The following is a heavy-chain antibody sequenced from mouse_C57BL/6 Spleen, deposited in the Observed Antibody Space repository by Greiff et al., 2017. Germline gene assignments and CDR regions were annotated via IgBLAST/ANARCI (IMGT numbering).Heavy chain of an antibody. V-gene: IGHV1-52*01. CDR1: GYTFTSYW. CDR3: ARGSSGYAMDY. D-gene: IGHD3-2*02. J-gene: IGHJ4*01. Sequence: VQLQQPGAELVRPGSSVKLSCKASGYTFTSYWMHWVKQRPIQGLEWIGNIDPSDSETPYNQKFKDKATLTVDKSSSTAYMQLSSLTSEDSAVYYCARGSSGYAMDYWGQGTSVTVSS. CDR2: IDPSDSET.